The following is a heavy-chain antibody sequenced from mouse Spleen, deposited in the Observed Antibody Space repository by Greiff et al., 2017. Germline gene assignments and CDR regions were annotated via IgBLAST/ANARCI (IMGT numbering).Heavy chain of an antibody. J-gene: IGHJ2*01. CDR3: ARSNWGLDY. V-gene: IGHV1-26*01. CDR2: INPNNGGT. CDR1: GYTFTDYY. Sequence: EVQLQQSGPELVKPGASAKISCKASGYTFTDYYMNWVKQSHGKSLEWIGDINPNNGGTSYNQKFKGKATLTVDKSSSTAYMELRSLTSEDSAVYYCARSNWGLDYWGQGTTLTVSS. D-gene: IGHD4-1*02.